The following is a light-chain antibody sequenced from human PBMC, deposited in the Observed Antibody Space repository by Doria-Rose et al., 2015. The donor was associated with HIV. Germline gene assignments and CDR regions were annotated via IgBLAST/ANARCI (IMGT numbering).Light chain of an antibody. CDR2: DGS. Sequence: TQSPGTLSLSPGERAILSCRASQSFSSTYLAWYQQKPGQAPSLLIYDGSTRATGISDRFSASGSGTDFTLTINRLEPEDFALYYCHQYGTSWTFGQGTKVEI. V-gene: IGKV3-20*01. CDR1: QSFSSTY. J-gene: IGKJ1*01. CDR3: HQYGTSWT.